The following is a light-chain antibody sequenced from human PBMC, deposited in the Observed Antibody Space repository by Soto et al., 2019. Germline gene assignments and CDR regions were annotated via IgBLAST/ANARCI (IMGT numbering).Light chain of an antibody. CDR1: QSVSSSY. V-gene: IGKV3-20*01. CDR2: GAS. CDR3: QQHGSSPGT. J-gene: IGKJ2*02. Sequence: EIVLTQTPGALSVSPGERVTLSCRASQSVSSSYLAWYQQTPGQAPRLLIYGASTRATGIPDRFSGSGSGTDFSLTITRLEPEDFAVYYCQQHGSSPGTFGQGTKLEIK.